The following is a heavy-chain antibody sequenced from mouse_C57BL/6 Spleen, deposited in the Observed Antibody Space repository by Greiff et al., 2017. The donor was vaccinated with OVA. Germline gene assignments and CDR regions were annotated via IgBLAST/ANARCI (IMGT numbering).Heavy chain of an antibody. J-gene: IGHJ2*01. CDR1: DSEVFPIAY. CDR3: ARHDYCSSYGYFDY. V-gene: IGHV15-2*01. Sequence: VKLQESGSELRSPGSSVKLSCKDFDSEVFPIAYMSWVRQKPGHGFEWIGGILPSIGRTIYGEKFEDKATLDADTLSNTAYLELNSLTSEDSAIYDCARHDYCSSYGYFDYWGQGTTLTVSS. D-gene: IGHD1-1*01. CDR2: ILPSIGRT.